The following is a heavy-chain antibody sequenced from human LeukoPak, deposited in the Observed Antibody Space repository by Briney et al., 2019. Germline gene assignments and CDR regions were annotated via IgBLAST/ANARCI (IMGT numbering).Heavy chain of an antibody. CDR2: TYYRSKWYT. CDR1: GDSVSINSAA. CDR3: ARGYGYYFDY. Sequence: SPTLSLTFTISGDSVSINSAAWNWLRQSPSRGLEWLGRTYYRSKWYTDYALSVKSRITINPDTSKNQFSLQLNSVTPEDTAVYYCARGYGYYFDYWGQGTLVTVSP. V-gene: IGHV6-1*01. D-gene: IGHD5-18*01. J-gene: IGHJ4*02.